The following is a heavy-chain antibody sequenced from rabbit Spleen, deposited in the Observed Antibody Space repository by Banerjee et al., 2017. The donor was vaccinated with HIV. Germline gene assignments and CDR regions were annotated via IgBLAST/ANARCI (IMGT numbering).Heavy chain of an antibody. Sequence: QSLEESGGDLVKPGASLTLTCTASGFSFSGSYHMCWVRQAPGKGLEWIACNWVNNGVTYYASWAKGRFTISKTSSTTVTLQMTSLTAADTATYFCARDAGTSFSTYGMDLWGPGTLVTVS. J-gene: IGHJ6*01. CDR3: ARDAGTSFSTYGMDL. D-gene: IGHD8-1*01. CDR2: NWVNNGVT. V-gene: IGHV1S40*01. CDR1: GFSFSGSYH.